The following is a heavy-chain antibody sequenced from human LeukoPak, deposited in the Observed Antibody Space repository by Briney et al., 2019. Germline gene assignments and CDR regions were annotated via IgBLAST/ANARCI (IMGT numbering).Heavy chain of an antibody. CDR3: ARGGWSRFEY. Sequence: GGSLRLSCAASGFTFSSYWMTWVRQAPGRGLEWVASIKADESEKYYEDPVKDRFTVSRDNAKNSLYLQVSSLRAEDTAIYYCARGGWSRFEYWGQGTLVTVSS. J-gene: IGHJ4*02. D-gene: IGHD2-15*01. CDR2: IKADESEK. CDR1: GFTFSSYW. V-gene: IGHV3-7*01.